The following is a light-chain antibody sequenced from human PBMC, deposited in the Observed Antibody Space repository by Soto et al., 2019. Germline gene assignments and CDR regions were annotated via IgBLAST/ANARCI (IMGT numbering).Light chain of an antibody. CDR2: GNT. J-gene: IGLJ3*02. CDR1: SSNIGAGYD. CDR3: QSYDTTLSDFWV. Sequence: QSVLTQPPSVSGAPGQRVTISCTGSSSNIGAGYDVHWYQHLPGTAPNLLISGNTNRPSGVPDRFPVSKSGTSASRAISGLRAEDEADYYCQSYDTTLSDFWVFRGGNKVTVL. V-gene: IGLV1-40*01.